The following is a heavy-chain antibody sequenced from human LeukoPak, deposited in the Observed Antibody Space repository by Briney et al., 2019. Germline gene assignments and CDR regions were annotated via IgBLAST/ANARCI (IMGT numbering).Heavy chain of an antibody. CDR3: AREEYQLLLGYFDY. D-gene: IGHD2-2*01. Sequence: TGGSLRLSCAASGFTFSSYAMSWVRQAPGKGLEWVSAISGSGGSTYYADSVKGRFTISRDNAKNSLYLQMNSLRAEDTAVYYCAREEYQLLLGYFDYWGQGTLVTVSS. CDR1: GFTFSSYA. J-gene: IGHJ4*02. CDR2: ISGSGGST. V-gene: IGHV3-23*01.